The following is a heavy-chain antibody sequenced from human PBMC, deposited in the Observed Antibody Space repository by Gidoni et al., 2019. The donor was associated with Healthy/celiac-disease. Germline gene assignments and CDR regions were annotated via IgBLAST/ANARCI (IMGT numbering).Heavy chain of an antibody. Sequence: QVQLVESGCGVVHPGRSLRLSCAASGFTFSSDGMPWVRQAPGKGLEWVAVISYDGSNKYYADSVKGRVTISRDNSKNTLYLQMNSLRAEDTAVYYCAKDHSSGWHVGIFDYWGQGTLVTVSS. D-gene: IGHD6-19*01. CDR2: ISYDGSNK. CDR1: GFTFSSDG. CDR3: AKDHSSGWHVGIFDY. V-gene: IGHV3-30*18. J-gene: IGHJ4*02.